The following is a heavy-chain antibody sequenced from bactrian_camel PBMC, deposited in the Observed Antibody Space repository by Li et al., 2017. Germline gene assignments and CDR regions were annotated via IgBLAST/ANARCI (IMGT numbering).Heavy chain of an antibody. CDR3: VHREGYILDY. J-gene: IGHJ4*01. D-gene: IGHD5*01. Sequence: VQLVESGGGSVQSGGSLRLSCTSSGFTLDDSDVGWYRQAPGTECDVVSTIYGDGTTYYANSVKGRFTISRDNAKNMLYLQLNSLKSEDTALYYRVHREGYILDYWGQGTQVTVS. CDR1: GFTLDDSD. CDR2: IYGDGTT. V-gene: IGHV3-1*01.